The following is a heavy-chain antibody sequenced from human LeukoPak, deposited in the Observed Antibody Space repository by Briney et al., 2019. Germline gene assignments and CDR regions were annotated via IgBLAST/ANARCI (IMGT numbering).Heavy chain of an antibody. V-gene: IGHV1-2*02. D-gene: IGHD2-21*02. CDR1: GYTFTCYY. CDR2: INPNSGGT. J-gene: IGHJ4*02. CDR3: ARAYCGGDCYSNFDY. Sequence: GASVKVSCKASGYTFTCYYMHWVRQAPGQGLEWMGWINPNSGGTNYAQKLQGRVTMTRDTSISTAYMELSRLRSDDTAVYYCARAYCGGDCYSNFDYWGQGTLVTVSS.